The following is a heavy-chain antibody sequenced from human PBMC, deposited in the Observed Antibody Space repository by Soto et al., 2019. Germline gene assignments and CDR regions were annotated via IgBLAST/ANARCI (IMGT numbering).Heavy chain of an antibody. CDR2: ISGSGGST. CDR1: GFTFSSYA. D-gene: IGHD1-7*01. Sequence: PGGSLRLSCAASGFTFSSYAMSWVRQAPGKGLEWVSAISGSGGSTYYADSVKGRFTISRDNSKNTLYLQMNSLRAEDTAVYYCAKSSGTTSAQTHYYYGMDVWGQGTTVTVSS. CDR3: AKSSGTTSAQTHYYYGMDV. J-gene: IGHJ6*02. V-gene: IGHV3-23*01.